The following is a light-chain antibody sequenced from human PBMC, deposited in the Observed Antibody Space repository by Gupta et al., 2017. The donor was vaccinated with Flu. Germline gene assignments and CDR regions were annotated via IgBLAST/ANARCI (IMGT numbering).Light chain of an antibody. Sequence: GHSSYAIAWHRQQPEKGPRYLMKLNSDGSHSKGDGIPDRFSGSSSGAERYLTISSLQSEDEADYYCQTWGTGVWVFGGGTKLTVL. CDR2: LNSDGSH. CDR1: GHSSYA. CDR3: QTWGTGVWV. V-gene: IGLV4-69*01. J-gene: IGLJ3*02.